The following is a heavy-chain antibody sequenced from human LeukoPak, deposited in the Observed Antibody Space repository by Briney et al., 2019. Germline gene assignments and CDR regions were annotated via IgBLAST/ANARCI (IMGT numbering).Heavy chain of an antibody. Sequence: GESLKISCKASGYSFTDYWIGWVRQKPGNGLEWMGIIYPRDSHTIYSPSFQGQVTVSADKSITTAYLQWSSLKASDTAIYYCTRVDFYYYYMDFWGKGTTVSVSS. J-gene: IGHJ6*03. CDR3: TRVDFYYYYMDF. CDR1: GYSFTDYW. V-gene: IGHV5-51*01. CDR2: IYPRDSHT.